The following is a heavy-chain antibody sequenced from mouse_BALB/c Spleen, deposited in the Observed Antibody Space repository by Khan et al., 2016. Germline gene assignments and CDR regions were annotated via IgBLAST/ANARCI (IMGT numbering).Heavy chain of an antibody. Sequence: QVQLKQSGAELMKPGASVKISCKAPGYTFSRYWIEWIKERPGHGLEWIGEILPGTDSTNYNDKFKGKAAFTAESSSSTAYIQLNSLTSEDSAVYYCARGASWGQGTLVTVSA. J-gene: IGHJ3*01. CDR1: GYTFSRYW. CDR3: ARGAS. CDR2: ILPGTDST. V-gene: IGHV1-9*01.